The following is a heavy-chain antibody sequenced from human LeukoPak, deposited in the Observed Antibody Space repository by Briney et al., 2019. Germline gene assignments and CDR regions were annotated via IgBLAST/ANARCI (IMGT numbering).Heavy chain of an antibody. V-gene: IGHV3-23*01. CDR1: GFTFSSYA. J-gene: IGHJ4*02. D-gene: IGHD3-22*01. CDR2: ISGSGGST. CDR3: AKDISMEYYDSSGYSD. Sequence: GGSLRLSCAASGFTFSSYAMSWVRQAPGKGLEWVSAISGSGGSTYYADSVKGRFTISRDNSKNTLYLQMNSLRAEDTAVYYCAKDISMEYYDSSGYSDWGQGTLVTVSS.